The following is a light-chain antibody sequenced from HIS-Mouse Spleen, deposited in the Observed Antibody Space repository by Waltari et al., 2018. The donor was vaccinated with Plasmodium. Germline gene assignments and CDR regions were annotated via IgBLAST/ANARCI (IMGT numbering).Light chain of an antibody. CDR1: QGISSA. V-gene: IGKV1-13*02. J-gene: IGKJ5*01. CDR2: DAS. Sequence: AIQLTQSPSSLSASVGDRVTITCRASQGISSALAWYQQKPGKAPKLLIYDASSLESGVPSRFSGSGAGTDFTLTISSLQPEDFATYYCQQFNSYPITFGQGTRLEIK. CDR3: QQFNSYPIT.